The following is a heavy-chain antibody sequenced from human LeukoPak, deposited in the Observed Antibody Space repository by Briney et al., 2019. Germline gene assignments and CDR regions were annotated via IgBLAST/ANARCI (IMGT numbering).Heavy chain of an antibody. Sequence: SETLSLTCTVSGDSFTNNYWGYIRQPPGKGLEWIGCIYFSGSTNYNPSLKSRVTISIDTSKNQLSLKLSSVTAADTAVYYCARQGYSYGTFDYWGQGTLVTVSS. CDR1: GDSFTNNY. V-gene: IGHV4-59*08. CDR3: ARQGYSYGTFDY. D-gene: IGHD5-18*01. J-gene: IGHJ4*02. CDR2: IYFSGST.